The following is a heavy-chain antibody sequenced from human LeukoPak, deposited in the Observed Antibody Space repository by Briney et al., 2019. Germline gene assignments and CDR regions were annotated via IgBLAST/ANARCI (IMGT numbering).Heavy chain of an antibody. CDR1: GFTVSSTY. CDR2: IYSGGST. D-gene: IGHD5-12*01. Sequence: TGGSLRLSCAASGFTVSSTYMSWVRQAPGKGLEWVSVIYSGGSTYYADSVKGRFTISRDNSKNTLYLQMNSLRADDTAVYYCARVDYSGYDYDAFDIWGQGTMVTVSS. J-gene: IGHJ3*02. V-gene: IGHV3-53*01. CDR3: ARVDYSGYDYDAFDI.